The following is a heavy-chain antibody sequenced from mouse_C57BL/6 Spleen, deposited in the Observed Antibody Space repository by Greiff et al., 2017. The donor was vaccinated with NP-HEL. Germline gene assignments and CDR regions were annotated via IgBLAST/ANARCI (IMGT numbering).Heavy chain of an antibody. CDR2: INPNNGGT. CDR3: ARGHYDYDARYFDV. Sequence: EVQLQQSGPELVKPGASVKISCKASGYTFTDYYMNWVMQSHGKSLEWIGDINPNNGGTSYNQKFKGKATLTVDKSSSTAYMELRSLTSEDSAVYYCARGHYDYDARYFDVWGTGTTVTVSS. V-gene: IGHV1-26*01. D-gene: IGHD2-4*01. J-gene: IGHJ1*03. CDR1: GYTFTDYY.